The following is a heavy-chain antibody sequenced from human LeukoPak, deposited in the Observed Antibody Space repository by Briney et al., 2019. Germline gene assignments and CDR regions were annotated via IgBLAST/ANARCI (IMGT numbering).Heavy chain of an antibody. CDR1: GXXISSYY. V-gene: IGHV4-4*07. CDR3: ARDIAAAAHFDY. CDR2: IYTSGST. J-gene: IGHJ4*02. D-gene: IGHD6-13*01. Sequence: SETLXLXXXVSGXXISSYYWSWIRQPAGKGLEWIGRIYTSGSTNYNPSLKSRVTMSVDTSKNQFSLKLSSVTAADTAVYYCARDIAAAAHFDYWGQGTLVTVYS.